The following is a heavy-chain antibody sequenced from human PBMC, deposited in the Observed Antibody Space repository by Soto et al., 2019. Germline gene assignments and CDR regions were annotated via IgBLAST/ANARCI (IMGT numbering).Heavy chain of an antibody. D-gene: IGHD1-26*01. V-gene: IGHV3-30-3*01. Sequence: QVQLVESGGGVVQHGRSLRLSCAASGFTFSSYAMHWVRQAPGKGLEWVAVISYDGSNKYYADSVKGRFTISRDNSKNTLYLQMNSLRAEDTAVYYCARGKWELPYFDYWGQGTLVTVSS. CDR1: GFTFSSYA. J-gene: IGHJ4*02. CDR2: ISYDGSNK. CDR3: ARGKWELPYFDY.